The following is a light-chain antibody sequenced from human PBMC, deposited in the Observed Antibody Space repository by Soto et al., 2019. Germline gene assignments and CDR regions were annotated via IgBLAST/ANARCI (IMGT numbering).Light chain of an antibody. CDR3: QQYNSWPLA. CDR2: GAS. CDR1: QSVNSN. V-gene: IGKV3-15*01. J-gene: IGKJ4*01. Sequence: ETVMTQFPATLSVSPGERATLSCRASQSVNSNLAWYQQKFGQAPRLLIYGASTRATGIPARFSGSGSGTDFTLSISSLQSEDCAVYYCQQYNSWPLAFGGGTKVEIK.